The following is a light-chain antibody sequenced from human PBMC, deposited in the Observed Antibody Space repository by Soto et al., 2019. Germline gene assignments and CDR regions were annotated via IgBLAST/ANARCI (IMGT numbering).Light chain of an antibody. CDR1: QSISIY. Sequence: DIQMTQSPSSLSASVGDRVTITCRASQSISIYLNWYQQKTGKAPKLLIYAASHLQSGVPSRFGGGGSGTDFTRTINSLQTGDFAAYYGQQSSSTPYSFGQGTKVEIK. CDR3: QQSSSTPYS. CDR2: AAS. J-gene: IGKJ2*03. V-gene: IGKV1-39*01.